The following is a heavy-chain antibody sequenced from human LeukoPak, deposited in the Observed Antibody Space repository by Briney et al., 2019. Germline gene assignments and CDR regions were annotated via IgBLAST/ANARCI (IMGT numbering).Heavy chain of an antibody. J-gene: IGHJ5*02. CDR3: ARRGYTYGWGWFDP. CDR1: GRSISRYY. CDR2: INHSGSP. D-gene: IGHD5-18*01. V-gene: IGHV4-34*01. Sequence: MAAATQSLTCTVSGRSISRYYWSWTRQPPGKGLEWLGEINHSGSPNYNPPLKSRVTISVDTSKNEFSLKVNSVTAADTAVYYCARRGYTYGWGWFDPWGQGTLVTVSS.